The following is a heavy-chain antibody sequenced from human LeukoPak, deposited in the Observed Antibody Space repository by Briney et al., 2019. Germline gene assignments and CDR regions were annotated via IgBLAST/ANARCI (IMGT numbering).Heavy chain of an antibody. J-gene: IGHJ2*01. CDR1: GFTFSSYS. V-gene: IGHV3-30*18. CDR3: AKDSSGSYSYYWYFDL. Sequence: GGSLRLSCAASGFTFSSYSMNWVRQAPGKGLEWVAVISYDGSNKYYADSVKGRFTISRDNSKNTLYLQMNSLRAEDTAVYYCAKDSSGSYSYYWYFDLWGRGTLVTVSS. D-gene: IGHD1-26*01. CDR2: ISYDGSNK.